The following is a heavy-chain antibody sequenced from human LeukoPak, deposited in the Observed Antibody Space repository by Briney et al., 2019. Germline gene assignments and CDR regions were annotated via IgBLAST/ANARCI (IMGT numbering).Heavy chain of an antibody. J-gene: IGHJ4*02. CDR1: GFTFSNAW. D-gene: IGHD6-13*01. CDR2: ISSSSSYI. Sequence: GGSLRLSCAASGFTFSNAWMNWVRQAPGKGLEWVSSISSSSSYIYYADSVKGRFTISRDNAKNSLYLQMNSLRAEDTAVYYCARVGVAAAITYWGQGTLVTVSS. V-gene: IGHV3-21*01. CDR3: ARVGVAAAITY.